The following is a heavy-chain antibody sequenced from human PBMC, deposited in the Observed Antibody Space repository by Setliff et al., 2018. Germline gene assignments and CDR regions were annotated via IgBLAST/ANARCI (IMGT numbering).Heavy chain of an antibody. CDR2: ITGSGGGT. CDR3: AKNRYESSCYNFHF. CDR1: GYTFTSYG. D-gene: IGHD3-22*01. Sequence: GLVKVSCKASGYTFTSYGFSWVRQAPGQGLEWVSLITGSGGGTYYADSVKGRLTISRDNSKNTLYLQMNSLRAEDTAVYYCAKNRYESSCYNFHFWGQGTLVTVSS. V-gene: IGHV3-23*01. J-gene: IGHJ4*02.